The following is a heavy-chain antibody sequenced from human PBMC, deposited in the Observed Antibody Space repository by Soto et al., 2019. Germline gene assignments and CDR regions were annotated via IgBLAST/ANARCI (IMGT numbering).Heavy chain of an antibody. Sequence: PGGSLRLSRAASGFTFSSYAMHWVRQAPGKGLEWVAVISYDGRNKYYADSVKGRFTISRDNSKNTLYLQMNSLRAEDTAVYYCAKDQTDCSGGSCYTAYYFHYRRQGTLVTVSS. CDR2: ISYDGRNK. CDR3: AKDQTDCSGGSCYTAYYFHY. D-gene: IGHD2-15*01. J-gene: IGHJ4*02. V-gene: IGHV3-30*04. CDR1: GFTFSSYA.